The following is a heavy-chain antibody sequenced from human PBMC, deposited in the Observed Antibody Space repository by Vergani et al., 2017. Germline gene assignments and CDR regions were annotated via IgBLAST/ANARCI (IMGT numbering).Heavy chain of an antibody. D-gene: IGHD6-13*01. CDR2: ISSSSSYI. J-gene: IGHJ6*02. Sequence: EVQLVESGGGLVKPGGSLRLSCAASGFTFSSYSMNWVRQAPGKGLEWVSSISSSSSYIYYADSVKGRFTISRDNAKNSLYLQMNSLRAEDTAVYYCARGLAAAAHKIYYYYGMDVWGQGTTVTVSS. CDR3: ARGLAAAAHKIYYYYGMDV. CDR1: GFTFSSYS. V-gene: IGHV3-21*01.